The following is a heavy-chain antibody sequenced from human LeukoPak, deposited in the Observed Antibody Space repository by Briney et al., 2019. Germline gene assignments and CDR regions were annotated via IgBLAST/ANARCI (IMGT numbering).Heavy chain of an antibody. V-gene: IGHV3-53*01. D-gene: IGHD3-22*01. CDR3: AREDYYDSSGYYYED. J-gene: IGHJ4*02. CDR1: GFTVSSNY. CDR2: IYSGGST. Sequence: PGGSLRLSCAASGFTVSSNYMSWVRQAPGKGLEWVSVIYSGGSTYYADSVKGRFTISRDNSKNTLYLQMNSLRAEDTAVYYCAREDYYDSSGYYYEDWGQGTLDTVSS.